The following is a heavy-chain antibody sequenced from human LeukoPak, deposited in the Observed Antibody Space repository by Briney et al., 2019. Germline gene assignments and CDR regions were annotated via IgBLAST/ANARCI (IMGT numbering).Heavy chain of an antibody. CDR3: AKDWLRYYDSSGYTFDY. CDR2: ISGSGGST. CDR1: GFTFSSYA. V-gene: IGHV3-23*01. D-gene: IGHD3-22*01. Sequence: QTGGSLRLSCAASGFTFSSYAMSWVRQAPGKWLEWVSAISGSGGSTYYADSVKGRFTISRDNSKNTLYLQMNSLRAEDTAVYYCAKDWLRYYDSSGYTFDYWGQGTLVTVSS. J-gene: IGHJ4*02.